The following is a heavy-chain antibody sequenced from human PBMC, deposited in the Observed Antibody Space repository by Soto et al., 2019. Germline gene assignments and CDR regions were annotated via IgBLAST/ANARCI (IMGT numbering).Heavy chain of an antibody. CDR1: GGSISSGGYY. J-gene: IGHJ4*02. D-gene: IGHD3-22*01. CDR2: IFHSGST. CDR3: ARGVWDRRYYYDSSGLADSVDY. Sequence: SETLSLTCTVSGGSISSGGYYWSWIRQHPGKGLEWIGYIFHSGSTYYNPSLKSRVTISVDTSKNQFSLKLSSVTAADTAVYYCARGVWDRRYYYDSSGLADSVDYWGQGTLVTVSS. V-gene: IGHV4-30-4*08.